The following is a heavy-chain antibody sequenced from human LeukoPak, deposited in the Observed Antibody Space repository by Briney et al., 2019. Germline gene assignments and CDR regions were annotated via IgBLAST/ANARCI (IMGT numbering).Heavy chain of an antibody. CDR2: LSPRDGGT. J-gene: IGHJ4*02. D-gene: IGHD3-10*01. V-gene: IGHV1-24*01. CDR3: ATGAMVYDY. Sequence: GASVKVSCTVSGSTLTKISIDWVRQAPGKGLEWMGSLSPRDGGTSHAQKFQGRFNMTADTSTDTAYMEMSSLDSGDTAVYYCATGAMVYDYWGQGTLVIVSS. CDR1: GSTLTKIS.